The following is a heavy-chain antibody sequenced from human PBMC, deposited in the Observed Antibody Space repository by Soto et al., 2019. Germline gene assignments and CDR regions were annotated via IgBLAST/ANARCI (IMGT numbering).Heavy chain of an antibody. J-gene: IGHJ4*02. V-gene: IGHV3-23*01. CDR1: GFTFSSYA. Sequence: PGGSLRLSCAASGFTFSSYAMSWVRQAPGKGLEWVSAISGSGGSTYYADSVKGRFTISRDNSKNTLYLQMNSLRAEDTAAYYCAKDSLYDSSGYYPGFEVYWGQGTLVTVS. CDR2: ISGSGGST. D-gene: IGHD3-22*01. CDR3: AKDSLYDSSGYYPGFEVY.